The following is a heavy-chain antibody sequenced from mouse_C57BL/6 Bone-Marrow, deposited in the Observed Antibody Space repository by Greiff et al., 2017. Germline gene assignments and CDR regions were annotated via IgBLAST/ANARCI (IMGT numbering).Heavy chain of an antibody. Sequence: QVQLQQPGAELVMPGASVKLSCKASGYTFTSYWMHWVKQRPGQGLEWIGEIDPSDSYTNYNQKFKGKSTLTVDKSSSTAYMQLSSLTSEDSAVYYCARDRRWYDVWGTGTMVTVS. CDR3: ARDRRWYDV. CDR1: GYTFTSYW. J-gene: IGHJ1*03. D-gene: IGHD2-1*01. V-gene: IGHV1-69*01. CDR2: IDPSDSYT.